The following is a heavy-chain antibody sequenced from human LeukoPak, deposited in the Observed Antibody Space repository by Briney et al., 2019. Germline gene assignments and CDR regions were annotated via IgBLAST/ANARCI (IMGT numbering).Heavy chain of an antibody. D-gene: IGHD3-9*01. V-gene: IGHV3-21*04. CDR3: AKDRGITISAALNY. Sequence: GGSLRLSCAASEFTFSSHAMIWVRQAPGKGLEWVSSITSTSSNIFYTDSVKGRFTISRDNAKSSLYLQMNSLRAEDTAFYYCAKDRGITISAALNYWGQGTLVTVSS. CDR2: ITSTSSNI. CDR1: EFTFSSHA. J-gene: IGHJ4*02.